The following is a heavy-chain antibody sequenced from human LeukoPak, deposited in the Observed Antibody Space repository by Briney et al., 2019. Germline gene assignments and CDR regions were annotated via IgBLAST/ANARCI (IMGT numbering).Heavy chain of an antibody. CDR2: IIPILGIA. CDR1: GGTFSSYA. Sequence: GASVKVSCKASGGTFSSYAISWVRQAPGQGLEWMGRIIPILGIANYAQKFQGRVTITADKSTSTAYMELSSLRSEDTAVYYCAPDYGDYVGYYYYGMDVWGQGTTVTVSS. V-gene: IGHV1-69*04. J-gene: IGHJ6*02. CDR3: APDYGDYVGYYYYGMDV. D-gene: IGHD4-17*01.